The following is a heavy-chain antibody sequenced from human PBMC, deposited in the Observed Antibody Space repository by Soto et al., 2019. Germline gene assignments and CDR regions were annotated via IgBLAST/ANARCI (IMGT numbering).Heavy chain of an antibody. Sequence: GGSLRLSCAASGFIVSSSFMSWVRQAPGKGLEWVSVIYTTGSTYYVDSVKGRFTISRDDSRNTVYLQMNSLRAEDTAVYYCTRDPATTLGYGMDVWGQGTTVTVSS. J-gene: IGHJ6*02. CDR2: IYTTGST. CDR3: TRDPATTLGYGMDV. CDR1: GFIVSSSF. D-gene: IGHD5-12*01. V-gene: IGHV3-53*01.